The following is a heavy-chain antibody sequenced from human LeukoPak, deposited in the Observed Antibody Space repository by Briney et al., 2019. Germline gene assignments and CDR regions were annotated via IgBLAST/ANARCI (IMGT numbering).Heavy chain of an antibody. CDR1: GGSLSSYY. CDR2: IYYSGRT. Sequence: SETLSLTCTASGGSLSSYYWSWIRQPPGKGLEWIGYIYYSGRTNYNPPLQRRVTISVDTSKNQFSLKLSSVTAADMAVYYCARGTVTTGPYFQHWGQGTLVTVSS. CDR3: ARGTVTTGPYFQH. D-gene: IGHD4-17*01. J-gene: IGHJ1*01. V-gene: IGHV4-59*01.